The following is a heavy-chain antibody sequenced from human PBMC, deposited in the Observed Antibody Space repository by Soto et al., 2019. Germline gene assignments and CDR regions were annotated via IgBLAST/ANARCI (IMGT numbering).Heavy chain of an antibody. Sequence: EVQLVESGGGLLQPGGSLRLSCAASGFTFSDYYMDWVRQAPGKGLEWVGRSRNKANSYTTEYAASVKGRFSISRDDSKNSLYLHMNSLKIEDTAVYYCARSQGGQYAFDIWGQGTMVTVSS. CDR3: ARSQGGQYAFDI. J-gene: IGHJ3*02. CDR2: SRNKANSYTT. D-gene: IGHD2-15*01. V-gene: IGHV3-72*01. CDR1: GFTFSDYY.